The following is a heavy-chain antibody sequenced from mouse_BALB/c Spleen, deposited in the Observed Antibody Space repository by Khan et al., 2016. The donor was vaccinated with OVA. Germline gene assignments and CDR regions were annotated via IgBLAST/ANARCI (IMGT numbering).Heavy chain of an antibody. Sequence: DVQLQESGTVLARPGASVKMSCKASGYSFTSYLIHWVKQRPGQGLEWIGDVYPGNGDITYNQKFKDKAKLTSGTSANTAYQDISRLTNEDAAFYDCARGCYSSFAYWGQGTLVTVS. J-gene: IGHJ3*01. CDR2: VYPGNGDI. CDR3: ARGCYSSFAY. V-gene: IGHV1-5*01. D-gene: IGHD1-3*01. CDR1: GYSFTSYL.